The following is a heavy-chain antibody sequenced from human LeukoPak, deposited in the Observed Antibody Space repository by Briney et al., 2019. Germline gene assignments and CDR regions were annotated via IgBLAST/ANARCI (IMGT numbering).Heavy chain of an antibody. J-gene: IGHJ4*02. D-gene: IGHD3-22*01. CDR1: GFTFSDYY. CDR3: ARGDTYYYDSSGYGPFDY. CDR2: ISSSSTYT. V-gene: IGHV3-11*05. Sequence: GGSLRLSCAASGFTFSDYYMSWIRQAPGKGLEWVSYISSSSTYTNYADSVKGRFTISRDNAKNSLYLQMNSLRAEDTAVYYCARGDTYYYDSSGYGPFDYWGQGTLGTVSS.